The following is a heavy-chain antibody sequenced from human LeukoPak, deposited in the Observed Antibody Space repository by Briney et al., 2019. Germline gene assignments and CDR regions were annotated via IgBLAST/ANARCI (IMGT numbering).Heavy chain of an antibody. Sequence: GGTLRLSCAASGFTFSSYWMHWVRQAPGKGLVWVSRINSDGSSTSYADSVKGRFTISRDNAKNTLYLQMNSLRAEDTAVYYCARVGSSGPLDYWGQGTLVTVSS. CDR3: ARVGSSGPLDY. J-gene: IGHJ4*02. D-gene: IGHD6-19*01. CDR1: GFTFSSYW. V-gene: IGHV3-74*01. CDR2: INSDGSST.